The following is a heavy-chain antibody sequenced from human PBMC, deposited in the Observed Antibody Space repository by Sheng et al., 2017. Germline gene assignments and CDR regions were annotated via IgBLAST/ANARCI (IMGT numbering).Heavy chain of an antibody. V-gene: IGHV4-59*01. CDR3: ARDKRGGSSMDA. D-gene: IGHD2-15*01. CDR1: GGSMTDYY. Sequence: QVQLQESGPGLVKPSETLSLICTVSGGSMTDYYWSWIRQSPEKGLEWIGYIYYVGSTTYNPSLKSRVTISVDRSKNQFSLSLKSVTAADTAVYYCARDKRGGSSMDAWGQGTTVTV. CDR2: IYYVGST. J-gene: IGHJ6*02.